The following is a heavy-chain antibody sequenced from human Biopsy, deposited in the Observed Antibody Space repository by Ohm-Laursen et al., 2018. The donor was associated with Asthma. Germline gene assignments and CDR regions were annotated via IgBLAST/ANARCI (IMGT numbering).Heavy chain of an antibody. V-gene: IGHV3-30*18. J-gene: IGHJ4*02. CDR1: GFMFRSFG. D-gene: IGHD5-12*01. CDR3: AKRRGHSGHDNDY. Sequence: SLRLSCAASGFMFRSFGMHWVRQAPGKGLEWVAVISYDGNHKFYEDSVKGRFTISRGNSKNTLYLQMNSLRTEDTAVYYCAKRRGHSGHDNDYWGQGTLVVVSS. CDR2: ISYDGNHK.